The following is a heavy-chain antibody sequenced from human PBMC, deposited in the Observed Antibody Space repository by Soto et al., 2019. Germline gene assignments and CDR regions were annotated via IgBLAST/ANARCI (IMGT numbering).Heavy chain of an antibody. CDR3: ERTRIAARYGMVV. J-gene: IGHJ6*02. D-gene: IGHD6-6*01. CDR2: IIPIFGTA. Sequence: QVQLVQSGAEVKKPGSSVKVSCKASGGTFSSSAISWVRQAPGQGLEWLGGIIPIFGTANYAQQFQGRVTITADAATSTAYMELRSMRSQVTAVDYCERTRIAARYGMVVWGQETTVTVSS. CDR1: GGTFSSSA. V-gene: IGHV1-69*01.